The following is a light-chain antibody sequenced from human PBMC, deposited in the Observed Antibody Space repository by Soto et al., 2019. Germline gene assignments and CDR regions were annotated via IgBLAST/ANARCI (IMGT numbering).Light chain of an antibody. CDR1: QSISSW. CDR3: RQYQSDTWT. V-gene: IGKV1-5*03. J-gene: IGKJ1*01. Sequence: DIQMTQSPSTLSASVGDRVTITCRASQSISSWLAWYQQKPGKAPKLLIYKASSLESGVPSRFSGSGSGTEFTLTISDLQPDDFATYYCRQYQSDTWTFGQGTKVDIK. CDR2: KAS.